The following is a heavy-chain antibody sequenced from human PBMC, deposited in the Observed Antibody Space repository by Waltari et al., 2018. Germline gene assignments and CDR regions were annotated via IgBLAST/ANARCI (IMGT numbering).Heavy chain of an antibody. CDR3: ASFYGSGRIDY. Sequence: QVQLQESGPGLVKPSQTLSLTCTVSGGSISSGDYYWSWIRQPPGKGLEWIWYLYYSGSTYYTPSLKRRVTISVDPSKNQFSLKLSSVTAADTSVYYCASFYGSGRIDYWGQGTLVTVSS. CDR2: LYYSGST. V-gene: IGHV4-30-4*08. D-gene: IGHD3-10*01. J-gene: IGHJ4*02. CDR1: GGSISSGDYY.